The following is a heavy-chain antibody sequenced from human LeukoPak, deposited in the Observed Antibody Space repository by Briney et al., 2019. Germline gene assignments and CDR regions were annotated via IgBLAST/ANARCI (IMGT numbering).Heavy chain of an antibody. CDR3: ANSANYGGNSGYFDS. Sequence: SGTLSLTCTVSGGSISSSSYFWGWIRQSPRTGLEWIASTSYRGSTYYNPSLKSRVTISVDTSKNQFSLKLTSVTAADTAVYYCANSANYGGNSGYFDSWAQGTLVTVSS. J-gene: IGHJ4*02. CDR1: GGSISSSSYF. D-gene: IGHD4-23*01. CDR2: TSYRGST. V-gene: IGHV4-39*01.